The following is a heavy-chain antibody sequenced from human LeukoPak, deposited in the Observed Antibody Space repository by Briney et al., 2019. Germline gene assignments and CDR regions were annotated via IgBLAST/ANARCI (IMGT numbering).Heavy chain of an antibody. V-gene: IGHV1-46*01. CDR2: INPSGGST. D-gene: IGHD3-16*02. CDR3: ARGPRVWGSYRYYYYYGMDA. J-gene: IGHJ6*02. Sequence: ASVKVSCKASGYTFTSYYMHWVRQAPGQGLEWMGIINPSGGSTSYAQKLQGRVTMTRDTSTSTVYMELSSLRSEDTAVYYCARGPRVWGSYRYYYYYGMDAWGQGTTVTVSS. CDR1: GYTFTSYY.